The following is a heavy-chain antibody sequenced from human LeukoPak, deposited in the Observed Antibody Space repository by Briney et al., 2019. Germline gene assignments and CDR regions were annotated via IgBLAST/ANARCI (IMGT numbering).Heavy chain of an antibody. CDR3: ARSKDGSGFAAY. CDR1: GGSFSGYY. Sequence: PSETLSLTCAVYGGSFSGYYWTWIRHPPGKGLEWIGEINHSGNTNYNPSLKSRVAISVDTSKNQFSLKLSSVIAADTAMYYCARSKDGSGFAAYWGQGTQVTVSS. CDR2: INHSGNT. V-gene: IGHV4-34*01. D-gene: IGHD3-22*01. J-gene: IGHJ4*02.